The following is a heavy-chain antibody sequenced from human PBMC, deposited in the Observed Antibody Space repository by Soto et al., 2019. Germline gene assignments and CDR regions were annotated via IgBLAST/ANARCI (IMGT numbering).Heavy chain of an antibody. CDR2: IYYSGST. J-gene: IGHJ5*02. D-gene: IGHD2-15*01. CDR3: ARGIKDEHTNWFDP. Sequence: QVQLQESGPGLVKPSQTLSLTCTVSGGSISSGGYYWSWIRQHPGKGLEWIGYIYYSGSTHYNPSLKNRVTISVDTSKNQFSLKLSSVTAADTAVYYCARGIKDEHTNWFDPWGQGTLVTVSS. V-gene: IGHV4-31*03. CDR1: GGSISSGGYY.